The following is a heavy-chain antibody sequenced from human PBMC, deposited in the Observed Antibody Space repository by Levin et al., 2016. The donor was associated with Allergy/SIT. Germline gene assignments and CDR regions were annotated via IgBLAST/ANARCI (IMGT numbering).Heavy chain of an antibody. CDR3: ARDEDWNAFDY. CDR2: IYYSGST. J-gene: IGHJ4*02. D-gene: IGHD1-1*01. CDR1: GGSISSYY. V-gene: IGHV4-59*12. Sequence: SETLSLTCTVSGGSISSYYWSWIRQPPGKGLEWIGYIYYSGSTNYNPSLKSRVTISVDTSKNQFSLKLSSVTAADTAVYYCARDEDWNAFDYWGQGTLVTVSS.